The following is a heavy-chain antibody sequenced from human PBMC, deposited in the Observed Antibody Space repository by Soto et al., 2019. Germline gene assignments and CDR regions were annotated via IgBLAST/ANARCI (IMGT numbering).Heavy chain of an antibody. CDR2: INAGNGNT. V-gene: IGHV1-3*01. CDR3: AREDQWLAPSGV. D-gene: IGHD6-19*01. Sequence: SVKVSCKASGYTFTSYAMHWVRQAPGQRLEWMGWINAGNGNTKYSQKFQGRVTITRDTSASTAYMELSSLRSEDTAVYYCAREDQWLAPSGVWGQGTTVTVSS. CDR1: GYTFTSYA. J-gene: IGHJ6*02.